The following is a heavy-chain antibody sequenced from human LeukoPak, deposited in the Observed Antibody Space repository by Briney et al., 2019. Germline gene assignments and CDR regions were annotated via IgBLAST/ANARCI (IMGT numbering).Heavy chain of an antibody. Sequence: PGRSLRLSCAASGFTFDDYAMHWVRQAPGKGLEWVSGISWNSGSIGYADSVKGRSTISRDNAKNSLYLQMNSLRAEDTALYYCARRDFVVAGIYYYYYMDVWGKGTTVTVSS. CDR2: ISWNSGSI. CDR3: ARRDFVVAGIYYYYYMDV. J-gene: IGHJ6*03. D-gene: IGHD2-15*01. CDR1: GFTFDDYA. V-gene: IGHV3-9*01.